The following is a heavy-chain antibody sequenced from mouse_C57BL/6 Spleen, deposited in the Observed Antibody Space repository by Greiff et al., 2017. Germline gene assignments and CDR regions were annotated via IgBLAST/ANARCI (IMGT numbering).Heavy chain of an antibody. CDR1: GFNIKDYY. Sequence: EVQLQQSGAELVKPGASVKLSCTASGFNIKDYYMHWVKQRTEQGLEWIGRIDPEDGETKSAPKFQGKATITADTSSNTAYLQLSSLTSEDTAVYYCARFGYDGDYFDYWGQGTTLTVSS. J-gene: IGHJ2*01. D-gene: IGHD2-2*01. CDR2: IDPEDGET. V-gene: IGHV14-2*01. CDR3: ARFGYDGDYFDY.